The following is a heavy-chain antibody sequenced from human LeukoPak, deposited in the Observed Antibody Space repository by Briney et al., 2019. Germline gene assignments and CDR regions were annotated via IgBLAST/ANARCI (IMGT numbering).Heavy chain of an antibody. CDR3: ARDLGTAGRPNDN. Sequence: SGTLSLTCAVSGGSISRNNWWSWVRQPPGKGLEWIGEMYHSGSTNYNPSLKSRVTISVDKSRNQFSLKLSSVTAADTAVYFCARDLGTAGRPNDNWGQGTLVTVSS. CDR2: MYHSGST. D-gene: IGHD2-21*02. V-gene: IGHV4-4*02. J-gene: IGHJ4*02. CDR1: GGSISRNNW.